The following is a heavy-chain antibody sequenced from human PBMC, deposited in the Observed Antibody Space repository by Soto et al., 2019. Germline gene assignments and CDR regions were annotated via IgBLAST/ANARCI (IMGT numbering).Heavy chain of an antibody. CDR1: GFTFSNAW. CDR2: IKSKTDGGTT. CDR3: TRDISFTIGEDY. J-gene: IGHJ4*02. Sequence: EVQLVESGGGLVKPGGSLRLSCAASGFTFSNAWMNWVRQAPGKGLEWVGRIKSKTDGGTTDYAAPVKGRFTISRDDSKSTLYLQMNSRKTEDTAVYYCTRDISFTIGEDYWGQGTLVTVSS. V-gene: IGHV3-15*07. D-gene: IGHD3-16*01.